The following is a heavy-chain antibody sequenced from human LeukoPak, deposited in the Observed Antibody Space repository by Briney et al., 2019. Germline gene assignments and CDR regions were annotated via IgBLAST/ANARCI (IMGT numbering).Heavy chain of an antibody. CDR1: GFNVNSNY. Sequence: GGSLRLSCAASGFNVNSNYMTWVRQAPGKGLEWVSIIYSGGSTFYADSVKGRFTIFRDKFKNTLYLQMNSLRAEDTAVYYCARERGDTGSLDVWGQGTTVTVSS. V-gene: IGHV3-66*01. CDR2: IYSGGST. CDR3: ARERGDTGSLDV. D-gene: IGHD5-18*01. J-gene: IGHJ6*02.